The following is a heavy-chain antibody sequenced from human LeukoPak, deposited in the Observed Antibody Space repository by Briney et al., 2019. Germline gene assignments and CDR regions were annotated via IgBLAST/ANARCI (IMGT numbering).Heavy chain of an antibody. D-gene: IGHD2-2*01. CDR1: GFTFSSYS. CDR2: ISSSSSYI. CDR3: ARAYCSSTSCYPFYYYYYYYMDV. Sequence: GGSLRLSCAASGFTFSSYSMNWVRQAPGKGLEWVSSISSSSSYIYYADSVKGRFTISRDNAKNSLYLQMNSLRAEDTAVYYCARAYCSSTSCYPFYYYYYYYMDVWGKGTTVTTSS. J-gene: IGHJ6*03. V-gene: IGHV3-21*01.